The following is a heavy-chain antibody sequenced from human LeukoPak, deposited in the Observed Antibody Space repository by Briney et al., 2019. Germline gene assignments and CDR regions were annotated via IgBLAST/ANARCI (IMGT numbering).Heavy chain of an antibody. CDR2: ISGSGDST. V-gene: IGHV3-23*01. Sequence: GGSLRLSCAASGFTFSNYAMNWVRQAPGKGLEWVSGISGSGDSTYYADSVKGRFTISRDNSKNTLCLQMNSLRAEDTALYYCAKGGAIIVAPAAIHWGQGTLVTVSS. CDR3: AKGGAIIVAPAAIH. CDR1: GFTFSNYA. D-gene: IGHD2-2*01. J-gene: IGHJ4*02.